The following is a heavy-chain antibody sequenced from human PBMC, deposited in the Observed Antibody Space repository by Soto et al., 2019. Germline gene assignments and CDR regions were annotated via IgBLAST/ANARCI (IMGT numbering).Heavy chain of an antibody. CDR2: ISYTGST. V-gene: IGHV4-61*01. Sequence: SETVSLTCTISGGAVSSGSHYWSWIRQPPGNGLEWIAYISYTGSTADNPSLKSRVTISVDMSNKQFSLRLDSVTAADTAVYDCARARSANLNAFDAFAGWGPG. D-gene: IGHD6-6*01. CDR3: ARARSANLNAFDAFAG. J-gene: IGHJ3*01. CDR1: GGAVSSGSHY.